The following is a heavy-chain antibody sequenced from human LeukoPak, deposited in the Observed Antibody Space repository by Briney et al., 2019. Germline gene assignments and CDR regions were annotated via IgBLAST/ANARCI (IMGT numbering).Heavy chain of an antibody. D-gene: IGHD6-19*01. CDR2: IRYDGSNK. CDR3: AKGSKAVLFTRDHYMDV. CDR1: GFTFSSYA. Sequence: GGSLRLSCAASGFTFSSYAMHWVRQAPGKGLEWVAFIRYDGSNKYYADSVRGRFTISRDYSKNTLYLQMNSLRAEDTAVYFCAKGSKAVLFTRDHYMDVWGKGTTVTISS. J-gene: IGHJ6*03. V-gene: IGHV3-30*02.